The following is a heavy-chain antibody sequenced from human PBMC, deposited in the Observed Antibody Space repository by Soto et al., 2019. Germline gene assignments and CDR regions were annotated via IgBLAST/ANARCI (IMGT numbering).Heavy chain of an antibody. CDR1: GYKFADYW. J-gene: IGHJ3*01. V-gene: IGHV5-51*01. CDR2: IYPGDSDI. CDR3: ARSRMPNYDSWSNYKNDGFEV. D-gene: IGHD3-3*01. Sequence: PGESLKISCKGSGYKFADYWIGWVRQMPGKGLDWMAIIYPGDSDIRYSPSFQGQVTISADKSISTAYLQWSSLKASDTAVYYCARSRMPNYDSWSNYKNDGFEVWGQGTMVTVSS.